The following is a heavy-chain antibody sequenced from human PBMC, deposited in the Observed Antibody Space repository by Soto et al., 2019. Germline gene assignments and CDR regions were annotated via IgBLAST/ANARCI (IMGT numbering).Heavy chain of an antibody. CDR1: GYTFSDFD. V-gene: IGHV1-8*01. CDR3: ARGNPFNYAGFDV. Sequence: QAHLEQSGAELKRPGASVKVSCKASGYTFSDFDIYWLRQASGQGPEWMGWMNAKRGDTFFPQRFQGKFNMTWDPSLSTAYMEVGSLTSDDTAIYYCARGNPFNYAGFDVWGQGTTVAVSS. D-gene: IGHD3-16*01. CDR2: MNAKRGDT. J-gene: IGHJ6*02.